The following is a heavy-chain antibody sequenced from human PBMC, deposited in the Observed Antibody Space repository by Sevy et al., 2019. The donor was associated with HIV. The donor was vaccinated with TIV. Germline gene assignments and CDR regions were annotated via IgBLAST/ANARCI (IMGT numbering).Heavy chain of an antibody. Sequence: ASVKVSCKASGGTFSSYAISWVRQAPGQGLEWMGGIIPIFGTANYAQKFQGRVTITADESTSTAYMELSSLRSEDTAVYYCAIGYCSSTSCYTFYYYYGMDVWGQGTTVTVSS. CDR2: IIPIFGTA. CDR3: AIGYCSSTSCYTFYYYYGMDV. J-gene: IGHJ6*02. V-gene: IGHV1-69*13. CDR1: GGTFSSYA. D-gene: IGHD2-2*02.